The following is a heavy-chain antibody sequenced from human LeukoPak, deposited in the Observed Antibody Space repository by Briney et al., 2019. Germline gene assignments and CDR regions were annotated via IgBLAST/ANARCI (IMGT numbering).Heavy chain of an antibody. D-gene: IGHD6-13*01. V-gene: IGHV3-21*01. CDR2: ISSSSSYI. J-gene: IGHJ4*02. CDR3: AREGQQLPQFDY. Sequence: PGGSLRLSCAASGFTFSSYSMNWVRQAPGKGLEWVSSISSSSSYIYYADSVKGRFTISRDNAKNSLYLQMNSLRAEDTAVYYCAREGQQLPQFDYWGQGTLVTVSS. CDR1: GFTFSSYS.